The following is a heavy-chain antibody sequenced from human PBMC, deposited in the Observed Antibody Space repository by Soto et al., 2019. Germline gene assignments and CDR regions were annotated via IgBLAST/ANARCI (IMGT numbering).Heavy chain of an antibody. J-gene: IGHJ1*01. D-gene: IGHD2-15*01. CDR3: ARGYCSGGSCYLGYFQH. CDR2: IYYSGST. Sequence: SETLSLTRTASGGSISSYYWSWIRQPPGKGLEWIGYIYYSGSTNYNPSLKSRVTISVDTSKNQFSLKLSSVTAADTAVYYCARGYCSGGSCYLGYFQHWGQGTLVTVS. V-gene: IGHV4-59*01. CDR1: GGSISSYY.